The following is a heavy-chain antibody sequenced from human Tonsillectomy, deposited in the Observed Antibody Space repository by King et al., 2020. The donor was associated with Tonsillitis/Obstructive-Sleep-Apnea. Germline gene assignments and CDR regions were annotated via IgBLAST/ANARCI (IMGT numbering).Heavy chain of an antibody. CDR1: GFTFSSYG. CDR2: IWYDGSNK. V-gene: IGHV3-33*01. CDR3: ARDGGEAWNLGY. J-gene: IGHJ4*02. D-gene: IGHD1-1*01. Sequence: VQLVESGGGVVQPGRSLRLSCAASGFTFSSYGMHWVRQAPGKGLEWVAVIWYDGSNKYYADSVKGRFTISRDNSKNRLYLQMNSLRAEDTAIYYCARDGGEAWNLGYWGQGTLVTVSS.